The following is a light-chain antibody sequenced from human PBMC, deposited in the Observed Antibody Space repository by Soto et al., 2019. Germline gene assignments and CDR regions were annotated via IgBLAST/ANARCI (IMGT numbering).Light chain of an antibody. CDR1: QSISTH. J-gene: IGKJ1*01. Sequence: DIQMTQSPSSLSASVGDRVSITCRASQSISTHLSWYQQKPGKAPKLLIYAASSLQSWVPSRFTGSGSVTDFTLTISSLQPEDFATYYCQQSYTSWWTFGQGTKVDIK. CDR3: QQSYTSWWT. V-gene: IGKV1-39*01. CDR2: AAS.